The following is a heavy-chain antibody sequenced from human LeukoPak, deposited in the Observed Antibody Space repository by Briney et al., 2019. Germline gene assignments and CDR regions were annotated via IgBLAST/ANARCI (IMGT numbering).Heavy chain of an antibody. V-gene: IGHV1-18*01. CDR1: GYTFTSYG. CDR2: ISAYNGNT. J-gene: IGHJ6*02. Sequence: GASVTVSCKAYGYTFTSYGISWVRQAPGQGLEWLGWISAYNGNTNYAQQVQGRVTMTTDTSTSTAYMELSSLRCDDTAVYYCAREETLRYFDWLPNYYYGMDVWGQGTTVTVSS. D-gene: IGHD3-9*01. CDR3: AREETLRYFDWLPNYYYGMDV.